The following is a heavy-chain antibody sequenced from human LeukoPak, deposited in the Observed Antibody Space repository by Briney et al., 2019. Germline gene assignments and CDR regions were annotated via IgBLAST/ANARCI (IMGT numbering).Heavy chain of an antibody. V-gene: IGHV4-34*01. Sequence: LSETLSLTCAVYGGSFSGYYWSWIRQPPGKGLEWIGEINHSGSTNYNPSLKSRVTISVDTSKNQFTLKLSSVTAADTAVYYCACIAVAGTDYWGQGTLVTVSS. J-gene: IGHJ4*02. CDR1: GGSFSGYY. CDR3: ACIAVAGTDY. CDR2: INHSGST. D-gene: IGHD6-19*01.